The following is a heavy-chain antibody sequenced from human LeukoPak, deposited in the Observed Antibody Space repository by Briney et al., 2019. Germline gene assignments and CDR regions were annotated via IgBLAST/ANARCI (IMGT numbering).Heavy chain of an antibody. CDR3: ARDRHRNGDRDLGYYYMGV. V-gene: IGHV4-61*02. D-gene: IGHD4-17*01. CDR2: IYTSGST. J-gene: IGHJ6*03. Sequence: PSETLSLTCTVSGGSISSGSYYWSWIRQPAGKGLEWIGRIYTSGSTNYNPSLKSRVTISVDTSKNQFSLKLSSVTAADTAVYYCARDRHRNGDRDLGYYYMGVWGKGTTVTISS. CDR1: GGSISSGSYY.